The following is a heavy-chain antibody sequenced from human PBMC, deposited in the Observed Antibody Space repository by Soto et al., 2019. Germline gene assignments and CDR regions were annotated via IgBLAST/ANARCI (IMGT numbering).Heavy chain of an antibody. Sequence: PGESLKISCKGSGYSFTSYWIGWVRQMPGKGLEWMGIIYPGDSDTRYSPSFQGQVTISADKSISTAYLQWSSLKASDTAMYYCARQINGSGVIYGMDVWGQGTTVTVSS. J-gene: IGHJ6*02. CDR1: GYSFTSYW. CDR3: ARQINGSGVIYGMDV. D-gene: IGHD3-3*01. V-gene: IGHV5-51*01. CDR2: IYPGDSDT.